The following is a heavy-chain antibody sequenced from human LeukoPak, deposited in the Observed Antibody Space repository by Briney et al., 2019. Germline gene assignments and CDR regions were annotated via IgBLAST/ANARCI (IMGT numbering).Heavy chain of an antibody. CDR2: ISYDGSNK. V-gene: IGHV3-30*18. CDR1: GFTFSSYG. J-gene: IGHJ4*02. Sequence: PGGSLRLSCAASGFTFSSYGMHWVRQAPGKGLEWVAVISYDGSNKYYADSVKGRFTISRDNSKNTLYLQMNSLRAEDTAVYYCAKDLYSSSNHWGQGTLVTVSS. D-gene: IGHD6-13*01. CDR3: AKDLYSSSNH.